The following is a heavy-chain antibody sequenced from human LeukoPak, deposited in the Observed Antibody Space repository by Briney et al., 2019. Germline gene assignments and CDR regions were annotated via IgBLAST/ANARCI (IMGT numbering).Heavy chain of an antibody. CDR2: IYYSGST. V-gene: IGHV4-39*01. CDR1: GGPISSSSYY. Sequence: PSETLSLTCTVSGGPISSSSYYWGWIRQPPGKGLEWIGTIYYSGSTYYNPSLKSRVIISVDTSKNQFSLKLSSVTAADTAVYYCARWYSSGYDAFDIWGQGTMVTVSS. D-gene: IGHD6-19*01. CDR3: ARWYSSGYDAFDI. J-gene: IGHJ3*02.